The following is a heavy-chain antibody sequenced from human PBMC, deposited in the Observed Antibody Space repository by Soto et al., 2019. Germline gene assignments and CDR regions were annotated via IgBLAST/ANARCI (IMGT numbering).Heavy chain of an antibody. V-gene: IGHV4-59*01. CDR2: IYYSGST. J-gene: IGHJ5*02. CDR1: GGSISSYY. D-gene: IGHD1-26*01. Sequence: PSETLSLTCTVSGGSISSYYWSWIRQPPGKGLEWIGYIYYSGSTNYNPSLKSRVTISVDTSKNQFSLKLSSATAADTAVYYCARIVGRGWFDPWGQGTLVTVPS. CDR3: ARIVGRGWFDP.